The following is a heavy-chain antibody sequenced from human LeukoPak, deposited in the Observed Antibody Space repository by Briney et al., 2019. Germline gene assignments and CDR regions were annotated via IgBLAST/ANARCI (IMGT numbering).Heavy chain of an antibody. CDR1: GGSISSYY. CDR2: IYTSGST. J-gene: IGHJ3*02. D-gene: IGHD1-1*01. V-gene: IGHV4-4*07. CDR3: AREVGLHWNQNDAFDI. Sequence: PSETLSLTCTVSGGSISSYYWSWIRQPAGKGLEWIGRIYTSGSTNYNPSLKSRVTMSVDTSKNQFSLKLSSVTAADTAVYYCAREVGLHWNQNDAFDIWGQGTMVTVSS.